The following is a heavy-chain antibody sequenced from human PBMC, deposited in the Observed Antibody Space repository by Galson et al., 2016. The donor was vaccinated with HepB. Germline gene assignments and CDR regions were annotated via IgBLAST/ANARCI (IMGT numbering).Heavy chain of an antibody. CDR3: ARLGGNSGTVGS. D-gene: IGHD4-23*01. J-gene: IGHJ4*02. CDR2: ISYNWNT. Sequence: SETLSLTCTVSGGSISSGRYCWGWIRQPPGEGLEWITTISYNWNTFYNPSLKGRGTISAVTSKNQFSLKLTSVTAADTAVYFCARLGGNSGTVGSWGQGTLVTVSS. V-gene: IGHV4-39*01. CDR1: GGSISSGRYC.